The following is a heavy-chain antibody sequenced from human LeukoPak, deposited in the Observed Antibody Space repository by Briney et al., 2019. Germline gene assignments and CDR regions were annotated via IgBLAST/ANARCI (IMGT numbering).Heavy chain of an antibody. CDR3: ARHRSYGWDA. CDR2: IKQDGSEK. CDR1: GFTFSNYW. D-gene: IGHD6-19*01. Sequence: PGGPLRLSCAASGFTFSNYWMSWVRQAPGKGLEWVATIKQDGSEKYYVNSVKGRFTISRDNAENSLYLQMNSLRAEDTALYYCARHRSYGWDAWGQGTLVTVSS. J-gene: IGHJ5*02. V-gene: IGHV3-7*05.